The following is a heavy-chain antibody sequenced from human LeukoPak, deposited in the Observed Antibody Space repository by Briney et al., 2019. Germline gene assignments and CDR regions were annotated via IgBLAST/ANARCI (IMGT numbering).Heavy chain of an antibody. J-gene: IGHJ4*02. CDR1: GGSFSGYY. Sequence: SETLSLTCAVYGGSFSGYYWSWIRQPPGKGLEWIGEINHSGSTNYNPSLKSRVTISVDTSKNQFSLKLSSVTAADTAVYYCARNTVVGLPDYWGQGTLVTVSS. CDR3: ARNTVVGLPDY. V-gene: IGHV4-34*01. D-gene: IGHD4-11*01. CDR2: INHSGST.